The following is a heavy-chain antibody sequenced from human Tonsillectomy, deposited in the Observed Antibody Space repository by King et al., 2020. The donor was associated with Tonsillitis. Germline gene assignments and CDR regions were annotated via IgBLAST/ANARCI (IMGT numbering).Heavy chain of an antibody. CDR1: GYTFTNYG. Sequence: VQLVQSGAEVKKPGASVKVSCKASGYTFTNYGISWVRQAPGQGLEWMGWISAYNGNTNYAQKLQGRVTMTTDTSTSTAYMEMRSLRIDDTAVYYCARDSIRLVGATCGIDYWGQGTLVTVSS. J-gene: IGHJ4*02. V-gene: IGHV1-18*04. CDR3: ARDSIRLVGATCGIDY. CDR2: ISAYNGNT. D-gene: IGHD1-26*01.